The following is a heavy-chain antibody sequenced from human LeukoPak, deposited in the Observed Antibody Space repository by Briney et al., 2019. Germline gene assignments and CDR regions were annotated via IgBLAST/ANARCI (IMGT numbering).Heavy chain of an antibody. V-gene: IGHV4-39*01. CDR3: ARHVFGDGGRIDY. D-gene: IGHD4-23*01. Sequence: PSETLSLTCTVSGGSISSSSYYWGWIRQPPGKGLEWIGSIYYSGSTYYNPSLKSRVTISVDTSKNQFSLKLSSVTAADTAVYYCARHVFGDGGRIDYWGQGTLVTVSS. J-gene: IGHJ4*02. CDR2: IYYSGST. CDR1: GGSISSSSYY.